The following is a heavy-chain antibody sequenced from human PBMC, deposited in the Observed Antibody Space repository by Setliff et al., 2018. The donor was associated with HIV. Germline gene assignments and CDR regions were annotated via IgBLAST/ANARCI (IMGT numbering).Heavy chain of an antibody. CDR2: IYYSGGT. CDR3: ARGIYRPWGGYSAFATDAFET. D-gene: IGHD5-12*01. J-gene: IGHJ3*02. V-gene: IGHV4-31*03. Sequence: SETLSLTCTVSSGPISNGGFYWSWIRHHPGKGLEWIGYIYYSGGTYYSPSLKSRVSMSIDTFKNQYSLNLTSVTAADTAVYYCARGIYRPWGGYSAFATDAFETWGQGTLVTVSS. CDR1: SGPISNGGFY.